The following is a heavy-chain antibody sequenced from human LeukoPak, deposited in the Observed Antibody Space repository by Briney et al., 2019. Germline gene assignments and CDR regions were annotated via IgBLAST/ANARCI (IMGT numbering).Heavy chain of an antibody. D-gene: IGHD3-10*01. J-gene: IGHJ5*02. CDR3: ARGPHYGSGPA. CDR1: GFTFSSYS. V-gene: IGHV4-34*01. CDR2: INHSGST. Sequence: KSGGSLRLSCAASGFTFSSYSMNWVRQPPGKGLEWIGEINHSGSTNYNPSLKSRVTISVDTSKNQFSLKLSSVTAADTAVYYCARGPHYGSGPAWGQGTLVTVSS.